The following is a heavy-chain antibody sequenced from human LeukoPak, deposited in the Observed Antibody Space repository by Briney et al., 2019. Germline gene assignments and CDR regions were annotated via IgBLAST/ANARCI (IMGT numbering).Heavy chain of an antibody. Sequence: RGSLRLSCAASGFTFSSYGMHWVRQAPGKGLEWVAFIRYDGSNKYYADSVKGRFTISRDNSKNTLYLQMNSLRAEDTAVYYCACLPAASIPFESWGQGTLVTVSS. V-gene: IGHV3-30*02. CDR3: ACLPAASIPFES. D-gene: IGHD2-2*01. CDR1: GFTFSSYG. J-gene: IGHJ4*02. CDR2: IRYDGSNK.